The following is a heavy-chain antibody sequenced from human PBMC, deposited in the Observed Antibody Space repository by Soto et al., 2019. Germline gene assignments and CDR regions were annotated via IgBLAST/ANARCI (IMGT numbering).Heavy chain of an antibody. CDR2: TYYRSRWYS. J-gene: IGHJ6*02. V-gene: IGHV6-1*01. CDR1: GDTVSSNSVA. CDR3: ARSEEDSDYYYYGMDV. D-gene: IGHD2-15*01. Sequence: SQTLSLTCVGSGDTVSSNSVAWNWVRQSPSRGLEWLGRTYYRSRWYSVYAVSVRSRIDINADTSKNQVSLQLNSVTPEDTAVYYCARSEEDSDYYYYGMDVWGQGTTVTVSS.